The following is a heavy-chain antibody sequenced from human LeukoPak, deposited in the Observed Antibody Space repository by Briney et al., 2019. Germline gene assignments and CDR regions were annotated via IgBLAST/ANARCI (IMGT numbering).Heavy chain of an antibody. J-gene: IGHJ4*02. CDR2: IYYSGST. D-gene: IGHD2/OR15-2a*01. V-gene: IGHV4-39*01. CDR3: ARHVVDSTFDY. CDR1: GGSISSSSYY. Sequence: PSETLSLTCSVSGGSISSSSYYWGWIRQPPGKGLEWIGSIYYSGSTYYNPSLKSRVTISVDTSKNQFSLKLSSVTAADTAVYYCARHVVDSTFDYWGQGTLVTVSS.